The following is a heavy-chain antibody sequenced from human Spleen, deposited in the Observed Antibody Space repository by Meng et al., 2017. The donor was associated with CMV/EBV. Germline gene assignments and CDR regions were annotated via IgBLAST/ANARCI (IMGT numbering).Heavy chain of an antibody. CDR3: ARVAAAGRGMDV. V-gene: IGHV3-11*04. D-gene: IGHD6-13*01. J-gene: IGHJ6*02. CDR2: ISSSGSAI. Sequence: GESLKISCVASGFTFSDYYMSWIRQAPGKGLEWISYISSSGSAIYYADSVKGRFTISRDNTKNSLFLQMNSLRAEDTAVYYCARVAAAGRGMDVWGQGTTVTVSS. CDR1: GFTFSDYY.